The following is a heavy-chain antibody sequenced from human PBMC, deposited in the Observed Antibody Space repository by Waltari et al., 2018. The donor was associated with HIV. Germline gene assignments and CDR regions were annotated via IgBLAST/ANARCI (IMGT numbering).Heavy chain of an antibody. V-gene: IGHV1-8*02. D-gene: IGHD6-25*01. CDR2: MNPDSGNT. J-gene: IGHJ6*02. CDR3: ARNSSGKGNRYFYYGLDV. CDR1: GYTFINYD. Sequence: QVHLVQSGPEVKRPGASVKLSCQAYGYTFINYDFTWVRQAAGQGPEWLGWMNPDSGNTASPYIFEERVTMTRDVSTDTAYLEMSGLTPEDTAIYYCARNSSGKGNRYFYYGLDVWGQGTPVTV.